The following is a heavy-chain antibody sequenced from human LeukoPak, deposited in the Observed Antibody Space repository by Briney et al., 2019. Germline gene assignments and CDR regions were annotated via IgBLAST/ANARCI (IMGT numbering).Heavy chain of an antibody. CDR1: GFTFSSYD. V-gene: IGHV3-30*02. J-gene: IGHJ4*02. CDR2: IRYDGSTK. D-gene: IGHD6-19*01. Sequence: GGTLRLSCAASGFTFSSYDMHWVRQAPGKGLEWVTFIRYDGSTKYYGDSVKGRFTISRDNSKNSLYLQMNSLRAEDTAVYYCAKELGSGDGFDYWGQGTLVTVSS. CDR3: AKELGSGDGFDY.